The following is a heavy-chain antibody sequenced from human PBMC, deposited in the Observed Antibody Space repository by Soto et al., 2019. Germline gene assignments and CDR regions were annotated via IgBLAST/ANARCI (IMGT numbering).Heavy chain of an antibody. CDR2: VYYSGRT. CDR3: ARDVSSRSIFVVVMNTFDP. J-gene: IGHJ5*02. V-gene: IGHV4-30-4*01. Sequence: PSETLSLTCTVSGGSINSGDYYWSWNRQTTGKGREWIGYVYYSGRTYYNPSLKSPLSTTTDTSQKQFSLKLDSVTAAATAVYHSARDVSSRSIFVVVMNTFDPWGLGTRATASA. D-gene: IGHD3-3*01. CDR1: GGSINSGDYY.